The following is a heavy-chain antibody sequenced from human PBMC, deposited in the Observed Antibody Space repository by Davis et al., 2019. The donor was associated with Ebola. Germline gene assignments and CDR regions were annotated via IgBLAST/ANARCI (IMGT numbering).Heavy chain of an antibody. CDR2: IIPFFGTA. D-gene: IGHD5-24*01. J-gene: IGHJ3*02. V-gene: IGHV1-18*04. Sequence: SVQVSCQASGYTFPSYGISWVRQAPGQGLAWLGGIIPFFGTANYAQKLQGRVTMTRNTSISTAYIELSSLRSEDTAVYYCARDDGYNLIVCAFDIWGQGTTVTVSS. CDR3: ARDDGYNLIVCAFDI. CDR1: GYTFPSYG.